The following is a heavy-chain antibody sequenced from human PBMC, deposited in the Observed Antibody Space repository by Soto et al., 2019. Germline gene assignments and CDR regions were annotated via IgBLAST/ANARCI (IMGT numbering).Heavy chain of an antibody. CDR1: GFTFSSYE. CDR2: ISSSGGTI. CDR3: ARPYWGVKSAPYYYYYYGMDV. D-gene: IGHD7-27*01. J-gene: IGHJ6*02. V-gene: IGHV3-48*03. Sequence: GGSLRLSCAASGFTFSSYEMNWVRQAPGKGLEWVSYISSSGGTIYYADSVKGRFTISRDNAKNSLYLQMNSLRAEDTAVYYCARPYWGVKSAPYYYYYYGMDVWGQGTTVTVSS.